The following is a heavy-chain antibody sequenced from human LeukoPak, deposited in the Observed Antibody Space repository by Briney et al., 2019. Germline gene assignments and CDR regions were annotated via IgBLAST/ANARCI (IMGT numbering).Heavy chain of an antibody. CDR3: ARDWGDSSSLLSHYYYMDV. D-gene: IGHD6-6*01. CDR1: GGTFSSYA. V-gene: IGHV1-69*13. J-gene: IGHJ6*03. Sequence: ASVKVSCKASGGTFSSYAISWVRQTPGQGLEWMGGIIPIFGTANYAQKFQGGVTITADEYTSTAYMDLSSLKSEDTAVYYCARDWGDSSSLLSHYYYMDVWGKGTTVTVSS. CDR2: IIPIFGTA.